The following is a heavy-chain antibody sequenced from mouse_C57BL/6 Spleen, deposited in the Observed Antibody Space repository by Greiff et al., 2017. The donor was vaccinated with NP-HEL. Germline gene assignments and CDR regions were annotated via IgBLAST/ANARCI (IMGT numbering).Heavy chain of an antibody. D-gene: IGHD1-1*01. CDR2: IYPGDGDT. J-gene: IGHJ1*03. CDR1: GYAFSSSW. CDR3: ARDWDYYGSSSWYFDV. Sequence: VQLQQSGPELVKPGASVKISCKASGYAFSSSWMNWVKQRPGKGLEWIGRIYPGDGDTNYNGKFKGKATLTADKSSSTAYMQLSSLTSEDSAVYFCARDWDYYGSSSWYFDVWGTGTTVTVSS. V-gene: IGHV1-82*01.